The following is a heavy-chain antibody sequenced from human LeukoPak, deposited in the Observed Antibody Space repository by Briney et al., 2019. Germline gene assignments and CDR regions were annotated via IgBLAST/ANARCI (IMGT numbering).Heavy chain of an antibody. J-gene: IGHJ3*02. V-gene: IGHV1-69*05. CDR2: IIPIFATA. Sequence: ASVKVSCKASGGTFSSYAISWVRQAPGQGLEWMGGIIPIFATANYAQKFQGRVTITTDESTSTAYMELSSLRSEDTAVYYCAKNINYYDSSGYCCPDAFDIWGQGTMVTVSS. CDR3: AKNINYYDSSGYCCPDAFDI. CDR1: GGTFSSYA. D-gene: IGHD3-22*01.